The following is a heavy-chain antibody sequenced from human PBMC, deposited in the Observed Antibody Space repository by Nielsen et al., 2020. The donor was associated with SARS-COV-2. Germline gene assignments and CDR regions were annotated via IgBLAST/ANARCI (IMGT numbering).Heavy chain of an antibody. V-gene: IGHV1-3*01. CDR2: INAGNGNT. CDR3: AFRGCSGGSCHGWFDP. D-gene: IGHD2-15*01. Sequence: ASVKVSCKASGYTFTSYAMHWVRQAPGQRLEWMGWINAGNGNTKYSQKFQGRVTITADESTSTAYMELSSLRSEDTAVYYCAFRGCSGGSCHGWFDPWGQGTLVTVSS. CDR1: GYTFTSYA. J-gene: IGHJ5*02.